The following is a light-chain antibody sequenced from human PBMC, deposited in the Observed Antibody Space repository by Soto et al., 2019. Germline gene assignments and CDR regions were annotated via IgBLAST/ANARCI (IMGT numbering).Light chain of an antibody. Sequence: QSVLTQPASVSGSPGQSSTISCPGTRDDIGAYDYVSWYQQHPRNAPKLLVYEVTNRPSGVSDRFSGSKSGNTASLTISGLQAEDEADYYCNSYTNSSAVVFGGGTKVTVL. CDR2: EVT. CDR3: NSYTNSSAVV. J-gene: IGLJ2*01. CDR1: RDDIGAYDY. V-gene: IGLV2-14*01.